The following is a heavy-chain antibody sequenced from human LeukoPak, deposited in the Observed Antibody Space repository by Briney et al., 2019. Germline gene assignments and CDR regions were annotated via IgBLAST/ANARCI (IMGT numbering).Heavy chain of an antibody. Sequence: ASMKVSCKASGYTFTTYYIHSVRQAPGHGLEWMGRINPNSGGTNYAQNFQGRVTMTRDTSISTAYMELSRLTSDDTAVYYCARGAERGDYAGYWGQGTLVTVSS. D-gene: IGHD4-17*01. CDR2: INPNSGGT. V-gene: IGHV1-2*06. CDR1: GYTFTTYY. J-gene: IGHJ4*02. CDR3: ARGAERGDYAGY.